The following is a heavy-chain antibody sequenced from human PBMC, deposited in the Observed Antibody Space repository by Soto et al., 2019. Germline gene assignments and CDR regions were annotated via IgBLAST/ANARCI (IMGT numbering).Heavy chain of an antibody. CDR3: APWFGAFDY. CDR1: GFTFSSYG. V-gene: IGHV3-30*03. D-gene: IGHD3-10*01. CDR2: ISYDGSNK. Sequence: QVQLVESVGGVVQPGRSLRLSCAASGFTFSSYGMHWVRQAPGKGLEWVAGISYDGSNKYYADSVKGRFTISRDNSKNTLYLQMNSLRAEDTAVYYCAPWFGAFDYWGQGTLVTVSS. J-gene: IGHJ4*02.